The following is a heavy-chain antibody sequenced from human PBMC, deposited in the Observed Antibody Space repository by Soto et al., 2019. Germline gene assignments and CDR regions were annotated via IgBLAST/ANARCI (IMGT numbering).Heavy chain of an antibody. J-gene: IGHJ3*02. CDR1: GGSFSGYY. V-gene: IGHV4-34*01. CDR3: ARHRIQLWPRDAFDI. Sequence: PSETLSLTCAVYGGSFSGYYWSWIRQPPGKGLEWIGEINHSGSTNYNPSFQGQVTISADKSISTAYLQWSSLKASDTAMYYCARHRIQLWPRDAFDIWGQGTMVTVSS. D-gene: IGHD5-18*01. CDR2: INHSGST.